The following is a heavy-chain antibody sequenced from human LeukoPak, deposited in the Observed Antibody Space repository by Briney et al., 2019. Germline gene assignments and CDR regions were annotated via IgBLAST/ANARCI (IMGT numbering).Heavy chain of an antibody. CDR2: IIPIFGTA. V-gene: IGHV1-69*13. D-gene: IGHD2/OR15-2a*01. CDR1: GGTFSSYA. CDR3: ARGNPDQYGMDV. J-gene: IGHJ6*02. Sequence: SVKVSCKASGGTFSSYAISWVRQAPGQGLEWMGGIIPIFGTANYAQKFQGRVTITADGSTSTAYMELSSLRSEDTAVYYCARGNPDQYGMDVWGQGTTVTVSS.